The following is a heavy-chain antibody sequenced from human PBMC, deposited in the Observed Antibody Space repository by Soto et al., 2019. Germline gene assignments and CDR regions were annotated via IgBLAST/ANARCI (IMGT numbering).Heavy chain of an antibody. CDR1: GFSLSTNGVG. Sequence: QITLKESGPTLVNPTQTLTLTCTFSGFSLSTNGVGVGWIRQPPGKALKWLALIYWNGNERYSPSLKSRLTITKDTPQSPVVLTVTNMDPVDTATYYCAHLLGGCPTTSCSPLRFDSWGQGTLVTVSS. CDR2: IYWNGNE. J-gene: IGHJ4*02. CDR3: AHLLGGCPTTSCSPLRFDS. V-gene: IGHV2-5*01. D-gene: IGHD2-2*01.